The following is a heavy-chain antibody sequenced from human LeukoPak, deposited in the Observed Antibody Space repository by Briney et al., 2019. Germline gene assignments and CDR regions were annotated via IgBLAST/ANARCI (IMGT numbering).Heavy chain of an antibody. CDR1: GFSFSSFA. Sequence: PGRSLRLSCAASGFSFSSFAIHWVRQAPGKGLEWVAVISYDGSYKYYADSVKGRFTISRDNSKNTLYLQMNSLRAEDTAVYYCARDGNSGHDLSYYYGMDVWGKGTTVAVSS. CDR2: ISYDGSYK. V-gene: IGHV3-30*04. J-gene: IGHJ6*04. CDR3: ARDGNSGHDLSYYYGMDV. D-gene: IGHD5-12*01.